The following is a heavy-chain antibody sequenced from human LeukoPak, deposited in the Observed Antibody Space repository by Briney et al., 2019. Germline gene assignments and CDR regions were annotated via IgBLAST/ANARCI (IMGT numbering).Heavy chain of an antibody. Sequence: SETLSLTRSVSGGSLNNAGYYLAWIPQAPREGLGGVGHGYYSATTYYNPSLKSRLSISLDTSNNQFSLRLSSVTAADTAVYYCARGQLLYFGESPVWFDPWGQGTLVTVSS. J-gene: IGHJ5*02. CDR2: GYYSATT. CDR1: GGSLNNAGYY. V-gene: IGHV4-31*03. CDR3: ARGQLLYFGESPVWFDP. D-gene: IGHD3-10*01.